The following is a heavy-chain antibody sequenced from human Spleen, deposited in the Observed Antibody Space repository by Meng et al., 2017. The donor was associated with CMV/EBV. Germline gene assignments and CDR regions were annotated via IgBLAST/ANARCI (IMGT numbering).Heavy chain of an antibody. J-gene: IGHJ6*02. CDR2: IIPVFGTA. CDR3: ARAWTRYELSGSYSSIGMDV. D-gene: IGHD3-10*01. CDR1: GYTFSDYN. V-gene: IGHV1-69*05. Sequence: SVKVSCKTSGYTFSDYNVHWVRQAPGQGLEWMGDIIPVFGTATYAQKFQGRVTITTDESTSTSYMDLINVQSEDTAIYFCARAWTRYELSGSYSSIGMDVWGQGTAVTVSS.